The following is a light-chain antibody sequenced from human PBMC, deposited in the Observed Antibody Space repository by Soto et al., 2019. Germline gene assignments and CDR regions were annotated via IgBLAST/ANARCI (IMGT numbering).Light chain of an antibody. CDR3: LKGKT. V-gene: IGKV2-30*02. CDR2: EVS. J-gene: IGKJ1*01. CDR1: QSVVHSDGKTY. Sequence: DVVLTQSPLSLPVTLGQPASISCRSSQSVVHSDGKTYLSWFQQRPGQSPRRLIYEVSKRASGVPDRFSGMGSGTDFTLKISRVEAEDVGVYYCLKGKTFGHGTTVEIK.